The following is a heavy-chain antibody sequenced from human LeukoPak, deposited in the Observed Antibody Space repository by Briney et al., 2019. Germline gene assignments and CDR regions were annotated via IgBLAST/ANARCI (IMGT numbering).Heavy chain of an antibody. J-gene: IGHJ4*02. CDR3: SGADYGAYGVDY. CDR1: GGSISSYY. D-gene: IGHD4-17*01. Sequence: SETLSLTCTVSGGSISSYYWSWIRQPPGKGLEWIGYIYYSGSTNYNPSLKSRVTISVDTSKNQFSLKLSSVTAADTAVYYCSGADYGAYGVDYWAREPWSPSPQ. V-gene: IGHV4-59*01. CDR2: IYYSGST.